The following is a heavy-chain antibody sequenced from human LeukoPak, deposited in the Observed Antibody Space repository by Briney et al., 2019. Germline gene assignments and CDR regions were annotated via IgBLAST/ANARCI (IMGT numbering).Heavy chain of an antibody. Sequence: GGSLRLSCAASGFTFSSYGMSWVRQAPGKGLEWLGFIRSKDNDGTTDYAASVKGRFIISRDDSKSVAYLEMNDLKIEDTAVYYCTRDRWGGGYISRGMDVWGKGTTVTISS. V-gene: IGHV3-49*04. J-gene: IGHJ6*04. D-gene: IGHD5-12*01. CDR2: IRSKDNDGTT. CDR3: TRDRWGGGYISRGMDV. CDR1: GFTFSSYG.